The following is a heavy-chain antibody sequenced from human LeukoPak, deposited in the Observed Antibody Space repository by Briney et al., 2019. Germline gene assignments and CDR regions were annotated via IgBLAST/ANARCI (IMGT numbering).Heavy chain of an antibody. CDR3: ARDVHGDYGSGWFDP. J-gene: IGHJ5*02. CDR2: IIPIFGTA. Sequence: ASVKVSCKASGGTFSSYAISWVRQAPGQGLEWMGGIIPIFGTANYAQKFQGRVTITKDESTRTVYLELTSLTSDDTAVYYCARDVHGDYGSGWFDPWGQGTLVSVSS. CDR1: GGTFSSYA. V-gene: IGHV1-69*05. D-gene: IGHD4-17*01.